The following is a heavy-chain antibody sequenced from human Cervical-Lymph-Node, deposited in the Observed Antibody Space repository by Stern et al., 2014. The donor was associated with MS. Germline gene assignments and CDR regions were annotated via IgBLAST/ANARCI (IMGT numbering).Heavy chain of an antibody. J-gene: IGHJ3*02. D-gene: IGHD4-11*01. CDR3: ASSTLTDAFDI. CDR1: SFSLNANA. CDR2: ISSDGSQK. V-gene: IGHV3-30*01. Sequence: MQLVESGEGVSQLGGPRKPSCAALSFSLNANAFTWVARPQGKEFEWVSLISSDGSQKYFADSVKGRFTISRDNSKNTAYLQMNSLQADDTAVYFCASSTLTDAFDIWGQGTMVTVSS.